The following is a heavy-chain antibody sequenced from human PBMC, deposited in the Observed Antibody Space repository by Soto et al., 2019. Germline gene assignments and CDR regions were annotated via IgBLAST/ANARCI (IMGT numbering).Heavy chain of an antibody. CDR1: GFTFDDYT. CDR2: IDSDASSA. CDR3: ARNNWGIDY. V-gene: IGHV3-74*01. D-gene: IGHD7-27*01. J-gene: IGHJ4*02. Sequence: GGSLRLSCAASGFTFDDYTMHWVRQAPGKGLMWVSRIDSDASSAGYADSVAGRFTISRDNVKNTLYLQMRSLRAEDTAVYYCARNNWGIDYWGQGILVTVS.